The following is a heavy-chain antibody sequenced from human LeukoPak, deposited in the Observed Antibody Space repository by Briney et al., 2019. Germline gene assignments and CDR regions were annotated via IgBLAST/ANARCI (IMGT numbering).Heavy chain of an antibody. D-gene: IGHD2-2*01. J-gene: IGHJ4*02. CDR2: IYTSGST. CDR1: GGSISSYY. CDR3: ARDPSARLVPAAQD. Sequence: PSETLSLTCTVSGGSISSYYWSWIRQPAGKGLEWIGRIYTSGSTNYNPSLKSRVTMSVDTSKNQFPLKLSSVTAADTAVYYCARDPSARLVPAAQDWGQGTLVTVSS. V-gene: IGHV4-4*07.